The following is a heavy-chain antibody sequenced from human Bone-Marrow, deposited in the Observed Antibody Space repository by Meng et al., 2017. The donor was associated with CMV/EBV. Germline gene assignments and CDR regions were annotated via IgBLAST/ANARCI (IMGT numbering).Heavy chain of an antibody. CDR1: GYTFTSYD. J-gene: IGHJ4*02. D-gene: IGHD3-22*01. V-gene: IGHV1-8*01. Sequence: ASVKVSCKASGYTFTSYDINWVRQATGQGLEWMGWMNPNSGNTGYAQKFQGRVTMTRDTSIGTAYMELSSLTSEDTAIYYCSRGLHYYDNSGYYRAGYWGQGNLVNVDS. CDR2: MNPNSGNT. CDR3: SRGLHYYDNSGYYRAGY.